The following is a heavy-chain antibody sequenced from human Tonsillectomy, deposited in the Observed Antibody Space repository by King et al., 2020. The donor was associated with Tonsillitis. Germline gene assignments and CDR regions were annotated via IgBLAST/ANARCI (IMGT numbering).Heavy chain of an antibody. CDR3: ARDLRSSGWYIDY. Sequence: VQLVESGGGLVQPGGSLRLSCVASGFTFSNYWMHWVRQAPGKGLVWVSHINGDGSSTRYADSVKVRFTISRDNAKNTLYLQMNSLRAEDTAVYYCARDLRSSGWYIDYWGQGTLVTVSS. V-gene: IGHV3-74*01. CDR2: INGDGSST. CDR1: GFTFSNYW. J-gene: IGHJ4*02. D-gene: IGHD6-19*01.